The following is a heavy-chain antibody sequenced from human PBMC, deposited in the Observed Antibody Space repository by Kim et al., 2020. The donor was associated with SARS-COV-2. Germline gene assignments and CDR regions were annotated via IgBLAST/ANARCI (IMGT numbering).Heavy chain of an antibody. CDR3: ARVADDGWFDP. CDR2: ISSSGSTI. CDR1: GFTFSSYE. V-gene: IGHV3-48*03. J-gene: IGHJ5*02. Sequence: GGSLRLSCAASGFTFSSYEMNWVRHAPGKGLEWVSYISSSGSTIYYADSVKGRFTISRDNAKNSLYLQMNSLRAEDTAVYYCARVADDGWFDPWGQGTLVTVSS.